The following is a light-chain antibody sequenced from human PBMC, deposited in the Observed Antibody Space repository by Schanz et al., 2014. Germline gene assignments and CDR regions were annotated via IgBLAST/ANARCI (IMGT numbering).Light chain of an antibody. J-gene: IGKJ3*01. CDR3: QQYDSLIA. Sequence: EIVLTQSPGTLSLSPGERGTLSCRASQSITSSYLAWYQQKPGQAPRLLIYGASSRATGTPDRFSGSGSGTDFTLTISRLEPEDFAVYYCQQYDSLIAFGPGTTVDIK. CDR2: GAS. V-gene: IGKV3-20*01. CDR1: QSITSSY.